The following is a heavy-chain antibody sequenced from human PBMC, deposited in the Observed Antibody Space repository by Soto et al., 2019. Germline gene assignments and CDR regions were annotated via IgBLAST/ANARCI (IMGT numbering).Heavy chain of an antibody. CDR3: VREGFFTLDH. CDR1: GFSVRDHY. J-gene: IGHJ4*02. Sequence: EVQLVESGGGVVQPGGSLRLSCAASGFSVRDHYMDWVRQAPEKGLEWVGLTRNKPEGYTTEHAASVKGRFGISRDDSENSVYLQMNSLKIEDTAVYYCVREGFFTLDHWGQGILVTVSS. CDR2: TRNKPEGYTT. V-gene: IGHV3-72*01.